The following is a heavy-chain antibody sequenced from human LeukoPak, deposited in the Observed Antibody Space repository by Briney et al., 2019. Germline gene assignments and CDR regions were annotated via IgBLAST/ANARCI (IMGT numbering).Heavy chain of an antibody. CDR3: ARGRTMIVFPLGDY. V-gene: IGHV1-69*13. D-gene: IGHD3-22*01. J-gene: IGHJ4*02. CDR2: IIPIFGTA. Sequence: ASVKVSCKASGGTFSSYAISWARQAPGQGLEWMGGIIPIFGTANYAQKFQGRVTITADESTSTAYMELSSLRSEDTAVYYCARGRTMIVFPLGDYWGQGTLVTVSS. CDR1: GGTFSSYA.